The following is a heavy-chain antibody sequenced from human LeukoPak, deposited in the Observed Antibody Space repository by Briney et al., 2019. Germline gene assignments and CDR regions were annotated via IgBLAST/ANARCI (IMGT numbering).Heavy chain of an antibody. CDR2: ITGSGDTT. D-gene: IGHD6-25*01. CDR3: ATFIPATARDY. Sequence: GGSLRLSCAASGFTVSTYAMTWVRQAPGKGLEWVSTITGSGDTTHYADSVKGRFTISRDNSKNTLYLQMSSLRAEDTALYYCATFIPATARDYWGQGNLVIVSS. J-gene: IGHJ4*02. CDR1: GFTVSTYA. V-gene: IGHV3-23*01.